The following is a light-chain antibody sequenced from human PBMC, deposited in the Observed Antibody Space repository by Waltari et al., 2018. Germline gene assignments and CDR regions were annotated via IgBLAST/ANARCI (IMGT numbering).Light chain of an antibody. CDR2: EVT. CDR1: SRDVGNFNL. J-gene: IGLJ1*01. CDR3: CSYVGLGTYV. Sequence: QSGLAQPAPASGSPGPSITITCPGTSRDVGNFNLVSWYQQRPGKAPRLLIYEVTKRAPGTSDRFSASKSGNTASLSISGLQAQEDEADYYCCSYVGLGTYVFGTGTKVTV. V-gene: IGLV2-23*02.